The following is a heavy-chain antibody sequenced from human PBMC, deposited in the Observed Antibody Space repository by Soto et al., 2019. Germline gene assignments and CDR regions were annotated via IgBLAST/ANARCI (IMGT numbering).Heavy chain of an antibody. CDR3: ARSVAVPGAHIDY. Sequence: SETLSLTCSVSGGSISGSYWSWIRQSPGKGLEWLGYVYYTGSTSYSPSLRSRVSISVDTSKNEFSLRLSSVTAADTAVYFCARSVAVPGAHIDYWGQGTQVTVSS. J-gene: IGHJ4*02. V-gene: IGHV4-59*01. CDR1: GGSISGSY. D-gene: IGHD6-19*01. CDR2: VYYTGST.